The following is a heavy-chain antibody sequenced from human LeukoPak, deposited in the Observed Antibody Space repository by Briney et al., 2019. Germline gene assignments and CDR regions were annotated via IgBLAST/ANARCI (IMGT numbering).Heavy chain of an antibody. J-gene: IGHJ4*02. Sequence: PGGSLRLSCAASGFTFGSYGMHWVRQAPGKGLEWVAVISYDGSNKYYADSVKGRFTISRDNSKNTLYLQMNSLRAEDTAVYYCAKDRSTTVTRGIDYWGQGTLVTVSS. CDR1: GFTFGSYG. CDR3: AKDRSTTVTRGIDY. CDR2: ISYDGSNK. D-gene: IGHD4-17*01. V-gene: IGHV3-30*18.